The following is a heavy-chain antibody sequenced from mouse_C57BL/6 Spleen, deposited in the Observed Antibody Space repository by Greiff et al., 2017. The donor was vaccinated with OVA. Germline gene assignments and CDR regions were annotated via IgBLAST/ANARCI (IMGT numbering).Heavy chain of an antibody. CDR2: IYPGSGST. J-gene: IGHJ2*01. V-gene: IGHV1-55*01. CDR3: ARSYGYDKDYFDY. Sequence: QVQLQQSGAELVKPGASVKMSCKASGYTFTSYWITWVKQRPGQGLEWIGDIYPGSGSTNYNEKFKSKATLTVDTSSSTAYMQLSSLTSEDSAVYYCARSYGYDKDYFDYWGQGTTLTVSS. CDR1: GYTFTSYW. D-gene: IGHD2-2*01.